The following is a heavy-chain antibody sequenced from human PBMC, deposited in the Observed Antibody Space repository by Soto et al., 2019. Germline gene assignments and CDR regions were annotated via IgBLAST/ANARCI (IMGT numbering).Heavy chain of an antibody. CDR3: GRDAEDIVVVPAAWAHYYYMDV. V-gene: IGHV1-69*08. CDR1: GGTFSSYT. D-gene: IGHD2-2*01. CDR2: IIPILGIA. J-gene: IGHJ6*03. Sequence: QVQLVQSGAEVKKPGSSVKVSCKASGGTFSSYTISWVRQAPGQGLEWMGRIIPILGIANYAQKFQGRVTITADKSTSTAYMELSSLRSEDTAVYYCGRDAEDIVVVPAAWAHYYYMDVWGKGTTVTVSS.